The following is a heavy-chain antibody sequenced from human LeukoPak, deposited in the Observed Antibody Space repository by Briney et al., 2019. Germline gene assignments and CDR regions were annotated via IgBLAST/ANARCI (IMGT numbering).Heavy chain of an antibody. Sequence: GGSLRLSCAASGFTFSTYGMTWVRQAPGKGLEWVSAITGSGVSTFYADSVKGRFTISRDNSKNTLYLQMNSLRAEDTAVYYCARGDWFDPWGQGTLVTVSS. J-gene: IGHJ5*02. CDR3: ARGDWFDP. CDR1: GFTFSTYG. V-gene: IGHV3-23*01. CDR2: ITGSGVST.